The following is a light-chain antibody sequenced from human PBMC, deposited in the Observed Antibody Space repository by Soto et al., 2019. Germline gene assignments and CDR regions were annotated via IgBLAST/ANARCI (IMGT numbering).Light chain of an antibody. Sequence: QSALTQPASVSGSPGQSLTISCTGSSNDVGGHNYVSWYRQYPGKPPKLMIFEVSNRPSGVSNRFSGSKSGNTASLTISGLHTDDEADYYCSSYTDNTTLLFGGGTKLTVL. CDR2: EVS. V-gene: IGLV2-14*01. CDR3: SSYTDNTTLL. CDR1: SNDVGGHNY. J-gene: IGLJ2*01.